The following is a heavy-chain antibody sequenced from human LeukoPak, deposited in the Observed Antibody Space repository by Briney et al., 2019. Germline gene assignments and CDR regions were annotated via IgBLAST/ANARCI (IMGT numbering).Heavy chain of an antibody. CDR1: GGSFSGYY. J-gene: IGHJ5*02. CDR3: ARGGYCSGGSCYGRPNWFDP. V-gene: IGHV4-34*01. D-gene: IGHD2-15*01. CDR2: INHSGST. Sequence: SETLSLTCAVYGGSFSGYYWSWIRQPPGKGLEWIGEINHSGSTNYNPSLKSRVTISVDRSKNQFSLKLSSVTAADTAVYYCARGGYCSGGSCYGRPNWFDPWGQGTLVTVSS.